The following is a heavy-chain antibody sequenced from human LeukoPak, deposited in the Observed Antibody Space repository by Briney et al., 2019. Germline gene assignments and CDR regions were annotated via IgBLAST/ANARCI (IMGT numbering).Heavy chain of an antibody. V-gene: IGHV4-31*03. J-gene: IGHJ6*02. Sequence: SQTLSLTCTVSGGSISSGGYYWSWIRQHPGKGLEWIGYIYYSGSTYYNSSLKSRVTISVDTSKNQFSLKLSSVTAADTAVYYCARDSSRTTQIKNYYYGMDVWGQGTTVTVSS. CDR2: IYYSGST. CDR3: ARDSSRTTQIKNYYYGMDV. CDR1: GGSISSGGYY. D-gene: IGHD4-11*01.